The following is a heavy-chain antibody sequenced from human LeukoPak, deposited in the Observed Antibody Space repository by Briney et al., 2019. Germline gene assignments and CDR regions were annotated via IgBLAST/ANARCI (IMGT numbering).Heavy chain of an antibody. V-gene: IGHV3-21*01. CDR1: GFTFSSYA. CDR3: ARDRYDYIWGSSPDY. Sequence: GGSLRLSCAASGFTFSSYAMNWVRQAPGKGLEWVSFISASSNSIYYADSVKGRFTISRDNAKNSLYLQLNSLRAEDTAVYYCARDRYDYIWGSSPDYWGQGTLVTVSS. CDR2: ISASSNSI. D-gene: IGHD3-16*01. J-gene: IGHJ4*02.